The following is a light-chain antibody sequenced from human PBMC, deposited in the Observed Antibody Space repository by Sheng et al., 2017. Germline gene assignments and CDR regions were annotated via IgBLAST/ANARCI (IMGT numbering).Light chain of an antibody. V-gene: IGKV3-20*01. CDR1: QSVSSTY. CDR2: GAS. Sequence: EIVMTQSPATLSVSPGDSVTLSCRASQSVSSTYLAWYQRKPGQAPRLLIYGASSRATGIPDRFSGSGSGTDFTLTISRLEPEDFAVYYCQQYGSSPEWTFGQGTKVEIK. CDR3: QQYGSSPEWT. J-gene: IGKJ1*01.